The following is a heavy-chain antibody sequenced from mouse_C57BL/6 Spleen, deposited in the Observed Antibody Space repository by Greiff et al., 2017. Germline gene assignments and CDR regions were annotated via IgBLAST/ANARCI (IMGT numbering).Heavy chain of an antibody. Sequence: QVQLQQPGAELVMPGASVKLSCKASGYTFTSYWMHWVKQRPGQGLEWIGEIDPSDSSTNYNQKFKGKSTLTVDKSSSTAYMQLSSLTSEDSAVYYCARLTGTYFDYWGQGTTLTVSA. CDR1: GYTFTSYW. V-gene: IGHV1-69*01. CDR3: ARLTGTYFDY. CDR2: IDPSDSST. D-gene: IGHD4-1*01. J-gene: IGHJ2*01.